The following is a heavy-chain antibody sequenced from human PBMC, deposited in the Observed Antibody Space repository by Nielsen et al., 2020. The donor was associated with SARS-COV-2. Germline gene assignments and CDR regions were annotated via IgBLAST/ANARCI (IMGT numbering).Heavy chain of an antibody. CDR1: GGSISSGDYY. Sequence: SETLSLTCTVSGGSISSGDYYWSWIRQPPGKGLEWIGYIYYSGSTYYNPSLKSRVTISVDTSKNQFSLKLSSVTAAGTAVYYCARGAVLRYFDWSKKSWFDPWGQGTLVTVSS. J-gene: IGHJ5*02. V-gene: IGHV4-30-4*01. CDR3: ARGAVLRYFDWSKKSWFDP. CDR2: IYYSGST. D-gene: IGHD3-9*01.